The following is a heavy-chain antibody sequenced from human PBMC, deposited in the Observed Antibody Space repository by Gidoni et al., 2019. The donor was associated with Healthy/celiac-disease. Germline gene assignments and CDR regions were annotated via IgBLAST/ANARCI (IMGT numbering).Heavy chain of an antibody. J-gene: IGHJ6*03. Sequence: QVQPQQWGAGPLTPSETLSLTRAVYGGSFTGYYWCWIRQPPGKGLEWIGEINHSGRTNYNPSLKSRVTRSVDTSKNQFSLKLSSVTAADTAVYYCAGGGKAPGDYMDVWGKGTTVTVSS. V-gene: IGHV4-34*01. CDR2: INHSGRT. CDR1: GGSFTGYY. D-gene: IGHD2-2*01. CDR3: AGGGKAPGDYMDV.